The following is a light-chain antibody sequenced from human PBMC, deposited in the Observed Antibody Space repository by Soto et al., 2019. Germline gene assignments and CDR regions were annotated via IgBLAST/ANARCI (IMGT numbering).Light chain of an antibody. Sequence: QSALTQPASVSGSPGQSITISCTGTTNDIGAFNYVSWYQQHPGKAPKLILYEVTNRPSGVSNRFSGSKSGNTVSLTISGLQAEDEADYYCSSYTSTSTRVFGGGTKLTVL. CDR1: TNDIGAFNY. V-gene: IGLV2-14*01. CDR3: SSYTSTSTRV. CDR2: EVT. J-gene: IGLJ2*01.